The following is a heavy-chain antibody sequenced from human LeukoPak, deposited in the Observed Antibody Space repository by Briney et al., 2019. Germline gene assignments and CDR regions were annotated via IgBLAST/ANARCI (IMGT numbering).Heavy chain of an antibody. Sequence: ASVKVSFKASGYTFTGSYMYWVRQAPGQGLEWMGWINPNSGGTNCAQKFQGRVTMTRDTSISTAYMELSRLRSDDTAVYYCARYYYDSSGFDYWGQGTLVTVSS. J-gene: IGHJ4*02. V-gene: IGHV1-2*02. CDR2: INPNSGGT. CDR3: ARYYYDSSGFDY. D-gene: IGHD3-22*01. CDR1: GYTFTGSY.